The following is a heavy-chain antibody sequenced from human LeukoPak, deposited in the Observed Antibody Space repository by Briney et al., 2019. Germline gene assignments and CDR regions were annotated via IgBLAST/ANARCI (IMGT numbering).Heavy chain of an antibody. CDR1: GDSFTNYW. D-gene: IGHD3-22*01. Sequence: GESLQISFQGSGDSFTNYWIGWVRPMPGKGLEWMGIIYPGDSDTRYSPSFQGQVTISADKSISTAYLQWNSLKASDTAMYYCARSYYDSSGYYYSSFDYWGQGTLVTVSS. V-gene: IGHV5-51*01. J-gene: IGHJ4*02. CDR2: IYPGDSDT. CDR3: ARSYYDSSGYYYSSFDY.